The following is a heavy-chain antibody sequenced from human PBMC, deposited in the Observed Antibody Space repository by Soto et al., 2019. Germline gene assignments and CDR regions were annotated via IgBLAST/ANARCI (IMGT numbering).Heavy chain of an antibody. CDR2: IIPILGIA. Sequence: QVQLVQSGAEVQKPGSSVKVSSKASGGTFSSYTISWVRQAPGQGLEWMGRIIPILGIANYAQKFQGRVTITADKSTSTAYMELSSLRSEDTAVYYCARVNYDFWSGYLWGQGTLVTVSS. CDR3: ARVNYDFWSGYL. J-gene: IGHJ4*02. V-gene: IGHV1-69*02. D-gene: IGHD3-3*01. CDR1: GGTFSSYT.